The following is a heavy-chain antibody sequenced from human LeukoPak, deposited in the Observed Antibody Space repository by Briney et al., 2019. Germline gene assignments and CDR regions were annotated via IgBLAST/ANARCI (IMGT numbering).Heavy chain of an antibody. CDR1: GGSFSGHY. Sequence: SETLSLTCAVYGGSFSGHYWSWIRQPPGKGLEWTGEINHSGSTDYNPSLKSRVTISVDTSKNQFSLKVGSVTAADTAVYYCARVIEGYYDSSAQYGGYFDYWGQGTLVTVSS. J-gene: IGHJ4*02. V-gene: IGHV4-34*01. D-gene: IGHD3-22*01. CDR2: INHSGST. CDR3: ARVIEGYYDSSAQYGGYFDY.